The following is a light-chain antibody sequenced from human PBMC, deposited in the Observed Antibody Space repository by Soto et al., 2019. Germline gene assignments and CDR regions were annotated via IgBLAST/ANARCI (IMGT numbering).Light chain of an antibody. CDR1: SSDVGGYNY. CDR3: CSYAGSYSDV. CDR2: DVT. V-gene: IGLV2-11*01. J-gene: IGLJ1*01. Sequence: QSALTQPRSVSGSPGQSVAISCTGTSSDVGGYNYVSWYQQHPGKAPKLMIYDVTKRPSGVPDRFSASKSGNTASLPISGLQADDEADYYCCSYAGSYSDVFGTGTKLTVL.